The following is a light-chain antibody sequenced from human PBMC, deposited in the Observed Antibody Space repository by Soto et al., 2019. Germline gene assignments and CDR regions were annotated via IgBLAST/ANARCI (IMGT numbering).Light chain of an antibody. V-gene: IGLV2-8*01. J-gene: IGLJ3*02. CDR3: SSYAGTNNLGV. CDR2: EVH. Sequence: QSALTQPPSASGSPRQSVTISCTGTSSDIGGYNFVSWYQQHPGKAPKLIIYEVHKRPSGVPDRFSGSKSGNTASLTVSGLQADDEGDYYCSSYAGTNNLGVFGGGTKVTVL. CDR1: SSDIGGYNF.